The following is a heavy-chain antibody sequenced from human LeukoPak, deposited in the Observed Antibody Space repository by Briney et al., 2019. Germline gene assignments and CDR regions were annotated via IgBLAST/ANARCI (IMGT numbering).Heavy chain of an antibody. Sequence: GGSLRLSCAASGFTFSSYAMHWVRQAPGKGLEWVAVISYDGSNKYYADSVKGRFTISRGNSKNTLYLQMNSLRAEDTAVCYCARDGFLLRYFDWLFTYWGQGTLVTVSS. CDR1: GFTFSSYA. V-gene: IGHV3-30-3*01. D-gene: IGHD3-9*01. CDR2: ISYDGSNK. CDR3: ARDGFLLRYFDWLFTY. J-gene: IGHJ4*02.